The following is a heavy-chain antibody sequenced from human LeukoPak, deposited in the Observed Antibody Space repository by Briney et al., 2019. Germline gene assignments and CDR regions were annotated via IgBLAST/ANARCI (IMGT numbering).Heavy chain of an antibody. D-gene: IGHD3-22*01. CDR1: GYTFTSYY. V-gene: IGHV1-46*01. CDR3: ARDRFYYDSSGYIRGISFDY. J-gene: IGHJ4*02. CDR2: INPSGGST. Sequence: ASVKVSCKASGYTFTSYYMHWVRQAPGQGLEWMGIINPSGGSTSYAQKFQGRVTMTRDTSTSTVYMELSSLRSEDTAEYYCARDRFYYDSSGYIRGISFDYWGQGTLVTVSS.